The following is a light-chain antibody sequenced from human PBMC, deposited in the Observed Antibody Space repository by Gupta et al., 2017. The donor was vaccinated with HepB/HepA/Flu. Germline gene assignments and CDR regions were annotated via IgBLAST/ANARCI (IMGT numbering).Light chain of an antibody. CDR3: QQKYSLPKP. Sequence: DIQMTQSPSSLSASVGDSVTIPCRARQSIIRYLNWFQKKPGKAPKLLIYTASRGKSGVPSRFSGGGSGTDFTLNISSRQPEDFAMYYCQQKYSLPKPFGQGTKVDVK. V-gene: IGKV1-39*01. CDR1: QSIIRY. CDR2: TAS. J-gene: IGKJ3*01.